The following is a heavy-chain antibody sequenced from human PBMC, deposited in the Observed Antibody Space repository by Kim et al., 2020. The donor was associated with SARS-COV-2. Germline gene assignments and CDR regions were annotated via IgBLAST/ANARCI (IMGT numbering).Heavy chain of an antibody. CDR1: GFTFSRYW. D-gene: IGHD7-27*01. Sequence: GGSLRLSCAASGFTFSRYWMHWVRQAPGKGLVWVSRIKSDGRSTSYADSVKGRFTISRDNAKNTLYLQMNSLRAEDTAVYYCASDPVTGGYSYFDLWGRGTLVTVSS. V-gene: IGHV3-74*01. CDR3: ASDPVTGGYSYFDL. J-gene: IGHJ2*01. CDR2: IKSDGRST.